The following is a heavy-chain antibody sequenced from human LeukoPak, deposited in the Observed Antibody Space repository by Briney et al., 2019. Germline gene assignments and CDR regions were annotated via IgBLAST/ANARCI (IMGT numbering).Heavy chain of an antibody. V-gene: IGHV3-48*02. Sequence: SGGSLRLSCAASGFTLSSYSMNWVRQAPGKGLEWISHITWSGSTIFYADSVKGRFTISRDSAKNSLYLQMSSLRDEDTAVYYCAKHGWSSSWYNLVDYYYGMDVWGQGTTVTVSS. CDR3: AKHGWSSSWYNLVDYYYGMDV. D-gene: IGHD6-13*01. CDR2: ITWSGSTI. J-gene: IGHJ6*02. CDR1: GFTLSSYS.